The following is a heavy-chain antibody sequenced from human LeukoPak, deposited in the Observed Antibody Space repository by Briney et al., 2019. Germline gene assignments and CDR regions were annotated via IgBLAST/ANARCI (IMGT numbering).Heavy chain of an antibody. CDR3: ARGQKSVYYFDY. CDR1: GGSVSSGSYF. D-gene: IGHD2-8*01. J-gene: IGHJ4*02. CDR2: IYYSGST. V-gene: IGHV4-61*01. Sequence: SEPLSLTCTVSGGSVSSGSYFWSWIRQPPGKGLEWIGYIYYSGSTNYNPSLKSRVTISVDTSKNQFSLKLSSVTAADTAVYYCARGQKSVYYFDYWGQGTLVTVSS.